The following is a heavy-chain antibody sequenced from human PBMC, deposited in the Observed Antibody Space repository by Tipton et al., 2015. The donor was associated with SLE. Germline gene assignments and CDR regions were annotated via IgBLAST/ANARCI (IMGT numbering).Heavy chain of an antibody. CDR3: ARAITVAAREGVFDY. D-gene: IGHD6-19*01. J-gene: IGHJ4*01. CDR2: TYYRSKWYI. V-gene: IGHV6-1*01. CDR1: GDSVSTNSVS. Sequence: PGLVKPSQTLPLTCAISGDSVSTNSVSWNWIRQSPSRGLEWLGRTYYRSKWYIEYADSVKGRMTINRDTSKNQFSLQVDSVTPEDTAVYYCARAITVAAREGVFDYWGQGALVTVSS.